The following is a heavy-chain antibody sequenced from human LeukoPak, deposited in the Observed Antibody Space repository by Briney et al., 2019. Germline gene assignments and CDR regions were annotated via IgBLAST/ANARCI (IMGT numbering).Heavy chain of an antibody. CDR2: INHSGST. CDR1: GGSFSGYY. Sequence: SETLSLTCAVYGGSFSGYYWSWIRQPPGKGLGWIGEINHSGSTNYNPSLKSRVTISVDTSKNQFSLKLSSVTAADTAVYYCARAGYSSSWSNVAEYFQHWGQGTLVTVSS. CDR3: ARAGYSSSWSNVAEYFQH. J-gene: IGHJ1*01. V-gene: IGHV4-34*01. D-gene: IGHD6-13*01.